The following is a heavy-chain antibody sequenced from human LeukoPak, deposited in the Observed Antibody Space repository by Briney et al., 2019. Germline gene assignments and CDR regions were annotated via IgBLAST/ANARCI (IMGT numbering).Heavy chain of an antibody. CDR3: AKQDLEWFIWFDP. Sequence: ASVKVSCKASGYTVTGYYMHWVRQAPGQGLEWMGWINPNSGGTNYAQKFQGRVAMTRDTSISSAHKELSRLRSDDTAVYYCAKQDLEWFIWFDPWGQATLVTVSS. V-gene: IGHV1-2*02. J-gene: IGHJ5*02. D-gene: IGHD3-3*01. CDR2: INPNSGGT. CDR1: GYTVTGYY.